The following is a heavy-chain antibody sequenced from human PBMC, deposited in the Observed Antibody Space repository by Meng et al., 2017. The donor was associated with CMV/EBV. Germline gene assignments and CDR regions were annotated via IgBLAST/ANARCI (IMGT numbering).Heavy chain of an antibody. V-gene: IGHV4-39*07. J-gene: IGHJ4*02. CDR1: GGSISSSSYY. CDR2: IYYSGST. D-gene: IGHD2-15*01. CDR3: ATPVGAYHFDY. Sequence: SETLSLTCTVSGGSISSSSYYWGWIRQPPGKGLEWIGSIYYSGSTYYNPSLKSRVTISVDTSKNQFSLKLRYVTAADTAVYYCATPVGAYHFDYWGQGTLVTVSS.